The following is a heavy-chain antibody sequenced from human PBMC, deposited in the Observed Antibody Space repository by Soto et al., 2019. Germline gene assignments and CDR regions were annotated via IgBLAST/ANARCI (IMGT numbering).Heavy chain of an antibody. V-gene: IGHV4-39*01. CDR1: GGSISSSNYY. J-gene: IGHJ4*02. CDR2: MFHSGRT. CDR3: VRHPPFHYDSSGYFDS. D-gene: IGHD3-22*01. Sequence: QLQLQESGPGLVKPSETLSLTCSVSGGSISSSNYYWGWIRQPPGKGLEWLGSMFHSGRTYHNPSLTSRVSISVATARNLCSLHLSSVTAAATALYFCVRHPPFHYDSSGYFDSWGQGILGTVSS.